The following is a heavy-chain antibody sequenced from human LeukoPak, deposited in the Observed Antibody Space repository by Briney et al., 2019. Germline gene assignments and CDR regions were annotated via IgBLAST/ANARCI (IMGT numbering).Heavy chain of an antibody. CDR3: ARDKTVTSVL. J-gene: IGHJ4*02. CDR1: GFTFSSYS. Sequence: GVSLRLSYAASGFTFSSYSMNWVRQAPGKGLEWVSSISSSSSYIYYADSVKGRFTISRDNAKNSLYLQMNSLRAEDTAVYYCARDKTVTSVLWAQGPLVTVSS. CDR2: ISSSSSYI. D-gene: IGHD4-17*01. V-gene: IGHV3-21*01.